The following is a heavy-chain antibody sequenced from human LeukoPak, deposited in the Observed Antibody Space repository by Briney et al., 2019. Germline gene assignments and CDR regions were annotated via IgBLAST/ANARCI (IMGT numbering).Heavy chain of an antibody. D-gene: IGHD5-24*01. CDR1: GFTFSYYW. CDR3: AKREGYSIFDY. J-gene: IGHJ4*02. Sequence: GGSLRPSCTASGFTFSYYWMSWVRQAPGKELEWVANIKPDGSERYYVDSVKGRFTIARDNAKNSLYLQMNNLRAEDTAVYYCAKREGYSIFDYWGQGTLVTVSS. V-gene: IGHV3-7*03. CDR2: IKPDGSER.